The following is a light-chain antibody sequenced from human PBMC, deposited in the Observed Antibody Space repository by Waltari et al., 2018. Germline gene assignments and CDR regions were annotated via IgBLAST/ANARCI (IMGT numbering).Light chain of an antibody. Sequence: DIQMTKSPSTLSASVGDRFNINCRASQSISDWLDWYQQKSGKAPKGLIYKASTLESGVPSSFSGSGSGTEFTLTISSLQPDDYATYYCQQYNSYSLLTFGGGTKVEIK. CDR2: KAS. V-gene: IGKV1-5*03. CDR3: QQYNSYSLLT. CDR1: QSISDW. J-gene: IGKJ4*01.